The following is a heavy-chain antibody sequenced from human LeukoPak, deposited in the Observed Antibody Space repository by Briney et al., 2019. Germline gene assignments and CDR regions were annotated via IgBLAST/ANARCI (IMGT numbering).Heavy chain of an antibody. CDR3: ARRGAAAGTGGFDY. J-gene: IGHJ4*02. CDR2: IHHSGST. V-gene: IGHV4-38-2*02. D-gene: IGHD6-13*01. Sequence: PSETLSLTCTVSGYSISSGYYWGWIRQPPGKGLEWIGSIHHSGSTYYNPSLKSRVTISVDTSKNQFSLKLSSVTAADTAVYYCARRGAAAGTGGFDYWGQGTLVTVSS. CDR1: GYSISSGYY.